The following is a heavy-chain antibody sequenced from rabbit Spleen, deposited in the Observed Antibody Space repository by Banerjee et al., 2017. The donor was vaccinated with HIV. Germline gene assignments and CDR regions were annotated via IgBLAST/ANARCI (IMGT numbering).Heavy chain of an antibody. CDR1: GFSLTNYD. CDR3: ARVFLGYYYGMDL. V-gene: IGHV1S69*01. CDR2: TNIGSSS. D-gene: IGHD4-2*01. J-gene: IGHJ6*01. Sequence: QSLEESGGRLVTPGTPLTLTCTASGFSLTNYDMGWVRQAPGKGPEYIGFTNIGSSSYYATWARGRFTISRTSTTVDLKMTSLTTEDTATYFCARVFLGYYYGMDLWGQGTLVTVS.